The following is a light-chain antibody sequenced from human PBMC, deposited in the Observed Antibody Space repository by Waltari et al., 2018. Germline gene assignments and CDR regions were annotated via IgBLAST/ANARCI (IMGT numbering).Light chain of an antibody. CDR3: SSYTTSFTLV. J-gene: IGLJ2*01. CDR2: DVS. V-gene: IGLV2-14*03. Sequence: QSALTQPASVSGSPGQSITTSCTGTSRDVGGYNSVSCYQQHPGKAPKLMISDVSNRPSGISNRFSGSKSGNTASLTISGLQAEDEAHYYCSSYTTSFTLVFGGGTKLTVL. CDR1: SRDVGGYNS.